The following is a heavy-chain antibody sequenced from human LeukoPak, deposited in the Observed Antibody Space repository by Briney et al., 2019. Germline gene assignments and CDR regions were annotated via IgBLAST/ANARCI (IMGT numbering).Heavy chain of an antibody. V-gene: IGHV3-30*18. CDR3: AKDRGSGYMDY. D-gene: IGHD3-22*01. Sequence: GGSLRLSCAASRFTFNNFGMHWVRQAPGKGLEWVAVISYDGSNKYYADSVKGRFTISRDDSKNTLYLQMNSLRAEDTAVYYRAKDRGSGYMDYWGQGTPVTVSS. J-gene: IGHJ4*02. CDR2: ISYDGSNK. CDR1: RFTFNNFG.